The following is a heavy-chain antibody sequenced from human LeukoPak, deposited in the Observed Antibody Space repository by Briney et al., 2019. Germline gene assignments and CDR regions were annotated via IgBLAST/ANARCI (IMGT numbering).Heavy chain of an antibody. CDR3: ARWGYSTPKHAFDI. D-gene: IGHD6-13*01. J-gene: IGHJ3*02. V-gene: IGHV4-34*01. CDR2: INHSGST. Sequence: SETLSLTCTVSGGSISSYYWSWIRQPPGKGLEWIGEINHSGSTNYNPSLKSRVTISADTSKNQFSLKLSSVTAADTAVYYCARWGYSTPKHAFDIWGQGTMVTVSS. CDR1: GGSISSYY.